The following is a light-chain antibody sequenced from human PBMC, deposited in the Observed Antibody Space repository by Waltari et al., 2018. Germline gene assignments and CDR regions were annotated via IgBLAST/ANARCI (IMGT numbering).Light chain of an antibody. Sequence: EIVMTQSPATLSVSPGERATLSCRASHNVNTDLAWYQQRPGQAPRLLIYGASTRATGIPARFSGSGSGTEFTLTISSLQSGDVAVYYCQQYNTWPPPWTFGQGTKVDIK. CDR3: QQYNTWPPPWT. V-gene: IGKV3-15*01. J-gene: IGKJ1*01. CDR1: HNVNTD. CDR2: GAS.